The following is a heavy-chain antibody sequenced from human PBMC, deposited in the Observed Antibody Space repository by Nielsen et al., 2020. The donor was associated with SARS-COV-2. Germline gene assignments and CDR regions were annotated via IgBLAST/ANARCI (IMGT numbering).Heavy chain of an antibody. J-gene: IGHJ4*02. D-gene: IGHD1-26*01. CDR3: TTDAVVGAAFDY. CDR2: IKSKTDGGTT. CDR1: GFTFSNAW. V-gene: IGHV3-15*01. Sequence: GGSLRLSCAASGFTFSNAWMSWVRQAPGKGLEWVGRIKSKTDGGTTDYAAPVKGRFTISRGDSKNTLYLQMNSLKTEDTAVYYCTTDAVVGAAFDYWGQGTLVTVPS.